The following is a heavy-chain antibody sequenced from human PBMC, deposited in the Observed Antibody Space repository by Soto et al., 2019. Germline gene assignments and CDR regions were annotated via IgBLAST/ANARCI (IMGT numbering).Heavy chain of an antibody. J-gene: IGHJ6*02. V-gene: IGHV3-30*18. CDR1: GFTFSSYG. CDR3: AKEGSDYDILTGSGYYGMDV. Sequence: PGGSLRLSCEVSGFTFSSYGMHWVRQAPGKGLEWVAVISYDGSNKYYADSVKGRFTISRDNSKNTLYLQMNSLRAEDTAVYYCAKEGSDYDILTGSGYYGMDVWGQGTTVTVSS. CDR2: ISYDGSNK. D-gene: IGHD3-9*01.